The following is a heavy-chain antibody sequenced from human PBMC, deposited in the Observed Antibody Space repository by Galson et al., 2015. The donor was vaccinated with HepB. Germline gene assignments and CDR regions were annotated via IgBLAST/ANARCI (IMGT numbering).Heavy chain of an antibody. Sequence: SLRLSCAASGFTFGDHAMHWVRQAPGKGLEWVAVIWYDGSNKYYADPVKGRFSISRDNSKNTLYLQLDSLRAEDTAVYYCAGGHTSYYDWGQGILVTVSS. V-gene: IGHV3-33*01. CDR2: IWYDGSNK. CDR3: AGGHTSYYD. D-gene: IGHD2-2*01. CDR1: GFTFGDHA. J-gene: IGHJ4*02.